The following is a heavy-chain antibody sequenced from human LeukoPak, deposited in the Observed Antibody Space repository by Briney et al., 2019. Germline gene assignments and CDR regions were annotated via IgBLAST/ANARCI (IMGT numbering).Heavy chain of an antibody. Sequence: GASVEVSCKPSGYTFTGYYMHWMRQAPGQGLEWVGWINLNSGDTNYAQKFQGRVTITRDTSISTAYMELRRLRSDDTAVYYCASWAGGNAPVASFDYWGKGTLVTVSS. CDR3: ASWAGGNAPVASFDY. CDR1: GYTFTGYY. CDR2: INLNSGDT. V-gene: IGHV1-2*02. D-gene: IGHD1-14*01. J-gene: IGHJ4*02.